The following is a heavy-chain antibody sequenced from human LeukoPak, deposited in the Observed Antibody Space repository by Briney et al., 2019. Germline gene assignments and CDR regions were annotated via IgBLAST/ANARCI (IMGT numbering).Heavy chain of an antibody. V-gene: IGHV4-39*01. D-gene: IGHD2-21*01. CDR3: ARHNIEVTNFDY. CDR1: GGSISSSSFY. J-gene: IGHJ4*02. CDR2: IYYSGST. Sequence: PSETLSLTCTVSGGSISSSSFYWGWIRQPPGKGLEWIGSIYYSGSTNYNPSLKSRVTISVDTSKNQFSLKLSSVTAADTAVYYCARHNIEVTNFDYWGQGTLVTVSS.